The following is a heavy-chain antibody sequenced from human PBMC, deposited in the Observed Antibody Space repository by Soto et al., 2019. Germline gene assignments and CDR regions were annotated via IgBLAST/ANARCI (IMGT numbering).Heavy chain of an antibody. CDR2: IRGTDGTT. CDR3: ARKGGTFYGPFDY. J-gene: IGHJ4*02. Sequence: VQLLESGGGLVQPGGSLRLSCAASGFTFSDYAMSWVRQAPGKGLEWVSTIRGTDGTTYYADSVKGRFTISRDNSKNTLYLQMNSLRAEDAAIYYCARKGGTFYGPFDYWAQGTLVTVSS. D-gene: IGHD1-26*01. CDR1: GFTFSDYA. V-gene: IGHV3-23*01.